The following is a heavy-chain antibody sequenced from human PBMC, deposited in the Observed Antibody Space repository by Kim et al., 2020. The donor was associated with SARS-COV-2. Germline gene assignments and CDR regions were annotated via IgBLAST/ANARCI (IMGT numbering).Heavy chain of an antibody. J-gene: IGHJ3*02. V-gene: IGHV4-59*01. CDR3: ARIYPHSNYFRSHHAFDI. Sequence: KGQVTESVDTSKNQFSLKLSSVTAADTAVYYCARIYPHSNYFRSHHAFDIWGQGTMVTVSS. D-gene: IGHD4-4*01.